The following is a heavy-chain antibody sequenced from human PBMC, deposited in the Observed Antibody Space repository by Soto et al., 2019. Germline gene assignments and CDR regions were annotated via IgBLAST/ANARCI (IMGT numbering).Heavy chain of an antibody. CDR2: VNTDGSKT. J-gene: IGHJ6*02. CDR1: GFSLSCYF. V-gene: IGHV3-74*01. CDR3: ARENWYGVDV. Sequence: EVQLVESGGGAVHPGGSLRLSCAASGFSLSCYFMPWVRLGPGKRLVSVSLVNTDGSKTSYADSVRGRFTMFRDNAKNTPSLHMSSLTEEETAMYCCARENWYGVDVWGQGTAVIVSS. D-gene: IGHD1-20*01.